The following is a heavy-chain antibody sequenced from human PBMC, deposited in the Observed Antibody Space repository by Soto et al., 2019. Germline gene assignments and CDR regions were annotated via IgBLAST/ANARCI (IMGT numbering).Heavy chain of an antibody. CDR1: GFTFSSYS. Sequence: EVQLVESGGGLVKPGGSLRLSCAASGFTFSSYSMNWVRQAPGKGLEWVSSISSGSSYIYYADSVKGRFTISRDNAKNSLYLQMNSLRAEDTPVYYCARSSGGSGKLWNYYGMDVWGQGTTVTVSS. CDR2: ISSGSSYI. V-gene: IGHV3-21*06. J-gene: IGHJ6*02. CDR3: ARSSGGSGKLWNYYGMDV. D-gene: IGHD3-10*01.